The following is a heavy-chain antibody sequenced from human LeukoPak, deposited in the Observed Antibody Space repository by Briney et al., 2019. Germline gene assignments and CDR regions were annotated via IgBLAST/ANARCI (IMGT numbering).Heavy chain of an antibody. V-gene: IGHV3-48*01. CDR3: ARRFDS. CDR1: GFSFTAYS. J-gene: IGHJ5*01. Sequence: PGGSLRLSCAASGFSFTAYSMNWVRQAPGRGLEWISYIGPGGDIYYADSVTGRFTVPRDTAKNSLYLQMNGLRFEDTAVYYCARRFDSWGRGTLVTVSS. CDR2: IGPGGDI.